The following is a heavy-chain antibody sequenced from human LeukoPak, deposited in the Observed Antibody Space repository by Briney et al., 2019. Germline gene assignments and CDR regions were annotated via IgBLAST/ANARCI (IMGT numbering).Heavy chain of an antibody. CDR1: GVSISSSNSY. CDR3: ANTAFGNSGDY. J-gene: IGHJ4*02. Sequence: SETLSLTCTVSGVSISSSNSYWGWIRQPPGKGLEWIGSIYYSGNTYYNASLKSQVSISIDTSKNQFSLRLTSVTAADTAVYYCANTAFGNSGDYWGQGTLVTVSS. CDR2: IYYSGNT. V-gene: IGHV4-39*01. D-gene: IGHD3-10*01.